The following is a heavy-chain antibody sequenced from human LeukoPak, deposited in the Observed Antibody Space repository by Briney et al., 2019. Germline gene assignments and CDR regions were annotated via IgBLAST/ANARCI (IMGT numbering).Heavy chain of an antibody. CDR3: VRRGDASSGWGDHDF. Sequence: GSLRLSCAASGFTFNRNAISWVRQAPGKGLEWGSTIGGSGDKTFYADSVKDRFTITRDNSKNMVHLQMNSLTGEDTALYYCVRRGDASSGWGDHDFWGQGALVTVSS. V-gene: IGHV3-23*01. D-gene: IGHD6-19*01. J-gene: IGHJ4*02. CDR1: GFTFNRNA. CDR2: IGGSGDKT.